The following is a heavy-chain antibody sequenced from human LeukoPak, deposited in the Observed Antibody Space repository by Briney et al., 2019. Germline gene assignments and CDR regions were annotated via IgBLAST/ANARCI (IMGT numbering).Heavy chain of an antibody. Sequence: GGSLRLSCAASGFAFNTYAMSWVRQAPGKGLEWVSGIGGSGGNTYYADSVKGRFTISRDNSKNTLYLQMNSLRAEDTAVYYCAKDLGDYGDLSYYFDYWGQGTLVTVSS. CDR2: IGGSGGNT. CDR3: AKDLGDYGDLSYYFDY. D-gene: IGHD4-17*01. V-gene: IGHV3-23*01. J-gene: IGHJ4*02. CDR1: GFAFNTYA.